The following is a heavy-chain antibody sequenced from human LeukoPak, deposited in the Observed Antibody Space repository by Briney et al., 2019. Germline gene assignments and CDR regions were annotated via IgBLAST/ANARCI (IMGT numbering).Heavy chain of an antibody. CDR3: AREGEYCSSTSCYGWFDP. CDR2: INPNSGGT. CDR1: GYTFTGYY. Sequence: ASVKVSCKASGYTFTGYYMHWVRQAPGQGLEWMGWINPNSGGTNYAQKFQGRVTMTRDTSISTAYMELSRLRSDDTAVYYCAREGEYCSSTSCYGWFDPWGQGTLVTACS. J-gene: IGHJ5*02. D-gene: IGHD2-2*01. V-gene: IGHV1-2*02.